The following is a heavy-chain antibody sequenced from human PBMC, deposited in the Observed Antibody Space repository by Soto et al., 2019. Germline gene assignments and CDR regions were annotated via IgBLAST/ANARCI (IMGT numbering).Heavy chain of an antibody. V-gene: IGHV3-9*01. CDR2: FSWNSVSL. CDR1: GFPFVDYA. Sequence: GGSLGPSCPAFGFPFVDYAMHWVRQAPGKGLEWVSGFSWNSVSLGYGGFVKGRFTISRDNAKNSLYLQMNSLRAEDTALYYCAKDRGDSWDYFDYWGQGTLVTVSS. J-gene: IGHJ4*02. D-gene: IGHD2-21*02. CDR3: AKDRGDSWDYFDY.